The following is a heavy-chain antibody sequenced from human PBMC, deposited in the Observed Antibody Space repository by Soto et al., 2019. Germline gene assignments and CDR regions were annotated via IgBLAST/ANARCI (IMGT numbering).Heavy chain of an antibody. CDR2: TRNKANSYTT. V-gene: IGHV3-72*01. Sequence: EVQLVESGGGLVQPGGSLRLSCAASGFSFSDHYVDWVRQAPGKGLEWVGRTRNKANSYTTEYAASVKGRFTISRDDAKNSLYLQMHCLKTEDTAVYYCLRASYSSGWYSDYWGQGTLVTVSS. J-gene: IGHJ4*02. CDR1: GFSFSDHY. CDR3: LRASYSSGWYSDY. D-gene: IGHD6-19*01.